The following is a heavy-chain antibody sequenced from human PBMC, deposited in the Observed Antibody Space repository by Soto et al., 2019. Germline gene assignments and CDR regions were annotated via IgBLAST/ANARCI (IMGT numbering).Heavy chain of an antibody. Sequence: GGSLRLSCAASGFTFSSYWMSWVRQAPGKGLEWVANIKQDGSEKYYVDSVKGRFTISRDNAKNSLYLQMNSLRAEDTAVYYCATLRITIFGRDTDPYDYWGQGTLVTXSS. CDR1: GFTFSSYW. J-gene: IGHJ4*02. CDR2: IKQDGSEK. CDR3: ATLRITIFGRDTDPYDY. D-gene: IGHD3-3*01. V-gene: IGHV3-7*01.